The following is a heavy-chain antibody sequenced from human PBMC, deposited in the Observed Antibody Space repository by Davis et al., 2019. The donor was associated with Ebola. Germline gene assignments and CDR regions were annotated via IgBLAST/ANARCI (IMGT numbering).Heavy chain of an antibody. CDR1: GFTFSSYT. V-gene: IGHV3-30-3*01. Sequence: GESLKISCAASGFTFSSYTMHWVRQAPGKGLEWVAVISYDGSNKYYADSVKGRFTISRDNSKNTLYLQMNSLRAEDTAVYYCARDAQEVVPAARHYYYYYGMDVWGQGTTVTVSS. CDR3: ARDAQEVVPAARHYYYYYGMDV. D-gene: IGHD2-2*01. J-gene: IGHJ6*02. CDR2: ISYDGSNK.